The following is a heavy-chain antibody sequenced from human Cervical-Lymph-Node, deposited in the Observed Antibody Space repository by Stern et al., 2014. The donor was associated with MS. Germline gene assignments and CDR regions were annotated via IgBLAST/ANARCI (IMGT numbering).Heavy chain of an antibody. J-gene: IGHJ4*02. Sequence: VQLVESGPGLVKPSETLSLTCTVSGGSISSSSYYWGWIRQPPGKGLEXIGSIYYSGSTYYNPSLKSRVTISVDTSKNQFSLKLSSVTAADTAVYYCARRLKWELSYFDSWGQGTLVIVS. CDR2: IYYSGST. CDR3: ARRLKWELSYFDS. V-gene: IGHV4-39*01. D-gene: IGHD1-26*01. CDR1: GGSISSSSYY.